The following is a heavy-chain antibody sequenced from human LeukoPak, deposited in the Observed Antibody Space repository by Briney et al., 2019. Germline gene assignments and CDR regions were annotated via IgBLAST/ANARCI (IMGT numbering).Heavy chain of an antibody. J-gene: IGHJ4*02. V-gene: IGHV4-61*02. Sequence: SETLSLTCTVSGGSITFGSYYWTWIRQPAGRGLEWIGRIYTSGRTYYNPSLKSRVTISMDTSMNQCSLRLNSMTASDTAVYYCARARVIPASFDDWGQGALVTVSS. CDR2: IYTSGRT. CDR1: GGSITFGSYY. CDR3: ARARVIPASFDD. D-gene: IGHD3-16*02.